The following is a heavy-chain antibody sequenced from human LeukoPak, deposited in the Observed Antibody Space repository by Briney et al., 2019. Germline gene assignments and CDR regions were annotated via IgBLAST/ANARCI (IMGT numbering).Heavy chain of an antibody. Sequence: PSQTLSLTCTVSGGSISSGGYYWSWIRQHPGKGLEWIGYIYYSGSTYYNPSLKSRVTISVDTSKNQFSLKLSSVTAADTAVYYCARRIAAAGTFDYWGQGTWSPSPQ. CDR1: GGSISSGGYY. CDR3: ARRIAAAGTFDY. D-gene: IGHD6-13*01. J-gene: IGHJ4*02. V-gene: IGHV4-31*03. CDR2: IYYSGST.